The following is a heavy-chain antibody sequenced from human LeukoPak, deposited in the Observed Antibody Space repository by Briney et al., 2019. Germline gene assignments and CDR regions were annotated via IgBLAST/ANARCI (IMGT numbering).Heavy chain of an antibody. V-gene: IGHV3-15*01. CDR3: AIDEPDYAPYDFDY. Sequence: PGGSLRLSCAASRFTFSNAWMNWVRQAPGKGLEWVGRIKSKVDGETTDYAAPVKGRFTISRDDSNNMVYLQMNSLKIEDTAVYYCAIDEPDYAPYDFDYWGREPWSPSPQ. CDR1: RFTFSNAW. D-gene: IGHD4-17*01. CDR2: IKSKVDGETT. J-gene: IGHJ4*02.